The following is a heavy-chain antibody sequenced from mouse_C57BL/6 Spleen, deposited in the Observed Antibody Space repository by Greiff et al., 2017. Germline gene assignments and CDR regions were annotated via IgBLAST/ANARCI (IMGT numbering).Heavy chain of an antibody. J-gene: IGHJ2*01. CDR2: FHRYNDDT. CDR3: AREDYDGYGDN. V-gene: IGHV1-47*01. CDR1: GYTFTTYP. Sequence: VQLVESGAELVKPGASVKMSCTASGYTFTTYPMEWMKQTHGKSLEWIGNFHRYNDDTKYNEKFKGKATLTVEKSSSTVYLELSRLTSDDTAVYYCAREDYDGYGDNWGQGTTLTVSS. D-gene: IGHD2-3*01.